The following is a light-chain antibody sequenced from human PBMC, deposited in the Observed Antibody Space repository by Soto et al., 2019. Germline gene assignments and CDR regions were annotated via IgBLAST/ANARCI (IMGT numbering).Light chain of an antibody. CDR1: QSVHNNY. V-gene: IGKV3-20*01. CDR2: GAS. CDR3: HFYNRSEYK. J-gene: IGKJ2*01. Sequence: EIVLTQSPGTLSLSPEERVTLSCRASQSVHNNYLAWDQQKPGQAPRLLIYGASTSTTGSSDRFSGSGPGTDFTLTISRLESEDVGVFECHFYNRSEYKFVQGTKMVI.